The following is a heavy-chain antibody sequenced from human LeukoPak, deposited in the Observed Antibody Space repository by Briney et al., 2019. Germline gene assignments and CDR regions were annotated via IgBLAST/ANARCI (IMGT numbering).Heavy chain of an antibody. V-gene: IGHV1-8*01. CDR3: ARGHSDHTLDY. D-gene: IGHD1-26*01. CDR2: MNPNSGNT. CDR1: GYTLTSYD. J-gene: IGHJ4*02. Sequence: ASVKVSCKASGYTLTSYDINWVRQATGRGLEWMGWMNPNSGNTGYAQKFQGRVTMTRNASISTAYMELSSLRSEDTAVYYCARGHSDHTLDYWGQGTLVTVSS.